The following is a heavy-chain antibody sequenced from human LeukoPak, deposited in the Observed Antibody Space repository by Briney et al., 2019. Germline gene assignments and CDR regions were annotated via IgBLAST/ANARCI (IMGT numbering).Heavy chain of an antibody. V-gene: IGHV4-61*05. CDR1: GGSISSRSYY. CDR2: IYYSGST. D-gene: IGHD3-22*01. J-gene: IGHJ4*02. CDR3: ARLYYDSSYSFDY. Sequence: SETLSLTCTVSGGSISSRSYYWGWIRQPPGKGLEWIGYIYYSGSTNYNPSLKSRVTISVDTSKNQFSLKLSSVTAADTAVYYCARLYYDSSYSFDYWGQGTLVTVSS.